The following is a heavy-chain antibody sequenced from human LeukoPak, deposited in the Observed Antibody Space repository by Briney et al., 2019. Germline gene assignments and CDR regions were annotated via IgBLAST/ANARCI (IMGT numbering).Heavy chain of an antibody. Sequence: PGESLKISCKGSGYSFTTFWIGWVRQMPGKGLEWMGIVYPGDSDTRYSPSFEGQVTISVDKSISTAYLQWSSLKASDTAMYYCATHTYNDYPEGGFSDWGQGTQVTVSS. D-gene: IGHD4-11*01. CDR3: ATHTYNDYPEGGFSD. CDR2: VYPGDSDT. CDR1: GYSFTTFW. J-gene: IGHJ4*02. V-gene: IGHV5-51*01.